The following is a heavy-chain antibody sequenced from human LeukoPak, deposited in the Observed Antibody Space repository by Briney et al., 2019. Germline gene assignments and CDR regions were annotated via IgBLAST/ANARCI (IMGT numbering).Heavy chain of an antibody. CDR3: SRGTSDY. CDR2: IKSKSDGGTA. D-gene: IGHD1-7*01. Sequence: GGSLRLSCAASGFTFSSAWMNWVRQAPGKGLEWVGRIKSKSDGGTADYAAPVKRRFTISRDDSKRTLYPQMNSLKTADTAVYYCSRGTSDYWGQGTLVTVSS. J-gene: IGHJ4*02. V-gene: IGHV3-15*01. CDR1: GFTFSSAW.